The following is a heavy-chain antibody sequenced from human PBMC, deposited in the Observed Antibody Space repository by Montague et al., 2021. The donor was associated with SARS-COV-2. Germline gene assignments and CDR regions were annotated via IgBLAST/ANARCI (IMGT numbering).Heavy chain of an antibody. CDR2: IRADGTTT. D-gene: IGHD6-13*01. J-gene: IGHJ5*02. Sequence: SLRLSCAASGFTFSAYWMHWVRQAPGQGLEWVARIRADGTTTNYADSVKGRFTISRDNAQDAVYLHMTTLTAEDTAVYYCVRAFSNSFKWFDPWGQGTLVTVS. CDR3: VRAFSNSFKWFDP. CDR1: GFTFSAYW. V-gene: IGHV3-74*01.